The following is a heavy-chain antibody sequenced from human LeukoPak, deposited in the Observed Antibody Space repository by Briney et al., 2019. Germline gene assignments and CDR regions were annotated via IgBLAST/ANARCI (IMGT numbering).Heavy chain of an antibody. CDR1: GGSIGSSF. J-gene: IGHJ3*01. CDR3: VRDRSGTYYNFDV. Sequence: SETLSLTCSVFGGSIGSSFWNWIRLSPGKGLEWIGYISYNGRTNYSPSLKSRVIISIDTSKNQLPLNLTSVTAADTALYYCVRDRSGTYYNFDVWGQGTMVSVSA. D-gene: IGHD1-26*01. V-gene: IGHV4-59*13. CDR2: ISYNGRT.